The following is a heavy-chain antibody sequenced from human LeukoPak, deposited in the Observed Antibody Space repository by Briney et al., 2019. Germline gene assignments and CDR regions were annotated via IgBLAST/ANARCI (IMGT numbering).Heavy chain of an antibody. CDR3: VRDIRWLANYYYYGMDV. D-gene: IGHD6-19*01. CDR2: ISAYNGNT. CDR1: GYTFTSYG. J-gene: IGHJ6*02. Sequence: ASVKVSCKASGYTFTSYGISWVRQAPGQGLEWMGWISAYNGNTNYAQKLQGRVTMTTDTSTSTAYMELRSLRSDDTAVYYCVRDIRWLANYYYYGMDVWGQGTTVTVSS. V-gene: IGHV1-18*01.